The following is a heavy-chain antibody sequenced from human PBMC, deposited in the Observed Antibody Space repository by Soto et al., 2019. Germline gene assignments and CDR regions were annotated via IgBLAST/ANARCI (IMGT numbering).Heavy chain of an antibody. CDR3: ARARTTDGHYYGMDV. V-gene: IGHV3-33*01. J-gene: IGHJ6*02. CDR2: IWYDGSNK. Sequence: GGSLRLSCAASGFTFSSYGMHWVRQAPGKGLEWVAVIWYDGSNKYYADSVKGRFTISRDNSKNTLYLQMNSLRAEDTAVYYCARARTTDGHYYGMDVWGQGTTVTVSS. D-gene: IGHD4-17*01. CDR1: GFTFSSYG.